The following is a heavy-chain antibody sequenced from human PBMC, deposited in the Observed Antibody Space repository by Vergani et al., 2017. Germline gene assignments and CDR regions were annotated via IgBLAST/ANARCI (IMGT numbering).Heavy chain of an antibody. D-gene: IGHD5-18*01. V-gene: IGHV4-39*01. J-gene: IGHJ4*02. Sequence: QLQLQESGPGLVKPSETLSLTCTVSGGSISSSSYYWGWIRQPPGKGLEWIGSIYYSGSTYYNPSLKSRVTISVDTSKNQFSLKLSSVTAADTAVYYCARARGYSYGFDYWGQGTLVTVSS. CDR2: IYYSGST. CDR1: GGSISSSSYY. CDR3: ARARGYSYGFDY.